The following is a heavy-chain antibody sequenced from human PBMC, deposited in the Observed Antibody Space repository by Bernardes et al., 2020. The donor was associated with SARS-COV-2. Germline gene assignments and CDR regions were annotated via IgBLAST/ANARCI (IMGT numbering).Heavy chain of an antibody. V-gene: IGHV4-59*01. D-gene: IGHD6-19*01. Sequence: SETLSLTCTVSGGPISSYYWSWIRQLPGKGLEWIGYIYYNGIMKYNPSLKSRVTISVDTFKNQFSLKLSSVTAVDTAVYYCARVYSSGWRSRYYFDYWGKGTLVTVSS. CDR1: GGPISSYY. CDR3: ARVYSSGWRSRYYFDY. CDR2: IYYNGIM. J-gene: IGHJ4*02.